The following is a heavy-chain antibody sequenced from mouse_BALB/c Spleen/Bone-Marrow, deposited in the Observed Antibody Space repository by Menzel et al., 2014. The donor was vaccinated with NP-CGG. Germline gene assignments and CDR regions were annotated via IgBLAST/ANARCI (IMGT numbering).Heavy chain of an antibody. V-gene: IGHV1-9*01. CDR3: ARSDGYYYAMDY. Sequence: QVQLQQPGAELMKPGASVKISCKATGYTFXSYWIEWVKQRPGHGLEWIGEILPGSGSTNYNEKFKGKATFTADTSSNTAYMQLSSLTSEDSAVYYCARSDGYYYAMDYWGQGTSVTVSS. D-gene: IGHD2-3*01. CDR2: ILPGSGST. J-gene: IGHJ4*01. CDR1: GYTFXSYW.